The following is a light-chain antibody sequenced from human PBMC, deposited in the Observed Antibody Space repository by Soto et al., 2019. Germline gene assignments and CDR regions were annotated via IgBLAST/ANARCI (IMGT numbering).Light chain of an antibody. V-gene: IGKV1-9*01. J-gene: IGKJ4*01. CDR2: AAS. CDR1: PGIGSY. CDR3: HQLNNYPLT. Sequence: DIQLTQSPSFLSASVGDRVSITCRASPGIGSYLAWYQQKPGKAPNLLIYAASTLQSGVPSRFSGSGSGTDFTLTISSLQPEDFATYYCHQLNNYPLTFGGGTKVEIK.